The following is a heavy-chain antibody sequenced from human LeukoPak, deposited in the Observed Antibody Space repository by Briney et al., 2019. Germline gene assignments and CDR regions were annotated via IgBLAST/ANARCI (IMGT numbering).Heavy chain of an antibody. J-gene: IGHJ6*03. D-gene: IGHD5-12*01. CDR1: GGSISSYY. V-gene: IGHV4-59*01. Sequence: PSETLSLTCTVSGGSISSYYWSWIRQPPGKGLEWIGYIYYSGSTNYNPSLKSRVTVSVDTSKNQFSLKLSSVTAADTAVYYCARGGYSGYDYLYYYYYMDVWGKGTTVTVSS. CDR3: ARGGYSGYDYLYYYYYMDV. CDR2: IYYSGST.